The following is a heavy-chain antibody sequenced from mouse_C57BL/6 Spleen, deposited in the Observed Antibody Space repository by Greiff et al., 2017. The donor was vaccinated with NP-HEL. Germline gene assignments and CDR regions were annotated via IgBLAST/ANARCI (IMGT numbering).Heavy chain of an antibody. J-gene: IGHJ4*01. Sequence: VQLQQSGTVLARPGASVKMSCKTSGYTFTSYWMHWVKQRPGQGLEWIGAIYPGNSDTSYNQKFKGKAKLTAVTSASTAYMELSSLTNEDSAVYYCTRGGIYDYDNYAMDYWGQGTSVTVSS. CDR1: GYTFTSYW. CDR2: IYPGNSDT. D-gene: IGHD2-4*01. CDR3: TRGGIYDYDNYAMDY. V-gene: IGHV1-5*01.